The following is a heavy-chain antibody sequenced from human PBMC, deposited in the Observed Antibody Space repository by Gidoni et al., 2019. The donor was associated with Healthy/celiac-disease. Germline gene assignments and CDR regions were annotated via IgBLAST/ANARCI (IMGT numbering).Heavy chain of an antibody. CDR3: ARGEYSGSYYDGFDAFDI. CDR1: GGSISSYS. D-gene: IGHD1-26*01. Sequence: QVQLQESGPGLVKPSETLSLTCTVSGGSISSYSWSWIRQPAGKGLEWIGRIYTSGSTNYNPSLKSRVTMSVDTSKNQFSLKLSSVTAADTAVYYCARGEYSGSYYDGFDAFDIWGQGTMVTVSS. J-gene: IGHJ3*02. V-gene: IGHV4-4*07. CDR2: IYTSGST.